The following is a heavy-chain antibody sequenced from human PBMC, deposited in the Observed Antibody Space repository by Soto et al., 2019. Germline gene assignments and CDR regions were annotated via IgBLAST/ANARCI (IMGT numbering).Heavy chain of an antibody. CDR3: ARPKIALYSWFDP. CDR2: IYYSGST. D-gene: IGHD3-3*02. CDR1: GGSISSSSYY. Sequence: SETLSLTCTVSGGSISSSSYYWGWIRQPPGKGLEWIGSIYYSGSTYYNPSLKSRVTISVDTSKNQFSLKLSSVTAADTAVYYCARPKIALYSWFDPWDQGTLVTVSS. J-gene: IGHJ5*02. V-gene: IGHV4-39*01.